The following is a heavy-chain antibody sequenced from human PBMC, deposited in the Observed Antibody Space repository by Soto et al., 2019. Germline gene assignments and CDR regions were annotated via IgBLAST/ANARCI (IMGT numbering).Heavy chain of an antibody. CDR1: GGSISSYY. CDR2: IYYSGST. D-gene: IGHD3-10*01. V-gene: IGHV4-59*01. J-gene: IGHJ3*02. Sequence: TLSLTCTVSGGSISSYYWSWIRQPPGKGLEWIGYIYYSGSTNYNPSLKSRVTISIDTSKNQFSLKLSSVTAADTAVYYCARDPGGDTAFDIWGQGTMVTVSS. CDR3: ARDPGGDTAFDI.